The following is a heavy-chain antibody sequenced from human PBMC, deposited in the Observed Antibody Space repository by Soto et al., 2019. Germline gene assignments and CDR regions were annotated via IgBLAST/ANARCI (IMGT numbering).Heavy chain of an antibody. Sequence: GGSLRLSCTTSGFTFGDYAMSWSRQAPGKGLEWVGVIRSKAYGATTDYAASVKGRFTISRDDSKSIAYLQMNSLKSEDTGVYYCTKYTYTSRYAYYGMDVWGHGTT. CDR3: TKYTYTSRYAYYGMDV. D-gene: IGHD6-13*01. V-gene: IGHV3-49*03. CDR1: GFTFGDYA. J-gene: IGHJ6*02. CDR2: IRSKAYGATT.